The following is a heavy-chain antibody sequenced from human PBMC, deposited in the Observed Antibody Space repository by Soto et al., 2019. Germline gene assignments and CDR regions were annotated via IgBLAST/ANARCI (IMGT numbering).Heavy chain of an antibody. CDR1: GFTFSNYS. CDR3: AREGGWELDPSDYYYYGMDV. V-gene: IGHV3-48*01. J-gene: IGHJ6*02. CDR2: ISSSSSTI. D-gene: IGHD1-26*01. Sequence: PGGSLRLSCAASGFTFSNYSMNWVRQAPGKGLEWVSYISSSSSTIYYADSVKGRFTISRDNSKNTLYLQMNSLRAEDTAVYYCAREGGWELDPSDYYYYGMDVWGQGTTVTVSS.